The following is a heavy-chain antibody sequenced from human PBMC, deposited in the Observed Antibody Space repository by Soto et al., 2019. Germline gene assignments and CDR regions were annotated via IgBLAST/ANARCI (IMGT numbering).Heavy chain of an antibody. Sequence: ASVKVSCKASGYTFTSYYMHWVRQAPGQGLEWMGIINPSGGSTSYAQKFQGRVTMTRDTSTSTVYMELSSLRSEDTAVYYCARTYYDISTGYSRYYMDVWGKGTTVTVSS. CDR3: ARTYYDISTGYSRYYMDV. V-gene: IGHV1-46*03. D-gene: IGHD3-9*01. CDR2: INPSGGST. CDR1: GYTFTSYY. J-gene: IGHJ6*03.